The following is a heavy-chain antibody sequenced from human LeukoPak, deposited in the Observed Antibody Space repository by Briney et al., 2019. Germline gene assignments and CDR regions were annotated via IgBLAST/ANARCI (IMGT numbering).Heavy chain of an antibody. CDR1: GFTFDDYG. D-gene: IGHD3-16*02. CDR2: INWNGDST. Sequence: GGSLRLSCAASGFTFDDYGMSWVRQAPGKGLEWVSGINWNGDSTGYADSVKGRFTISRDNAKNSLYLQLNSLRAEDTAFYYCATRGYVWGSYRFFDYWGQGTLVTVSS. V-gene: IGHV3-20*04. J-gene: IGHJ4*02. CDR3: ATRGYVWGSYRFFDY.